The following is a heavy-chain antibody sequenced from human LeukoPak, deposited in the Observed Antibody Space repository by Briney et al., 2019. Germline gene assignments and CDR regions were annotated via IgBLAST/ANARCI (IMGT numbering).Heavy chain of an antibody. CDR2: ISGSGGNT. D-gene: IGHD6-13*01. CDR1: GFIFSNYA. CDR3: AKTAGIAAAADFDY. Sequence: GGSLRLSCAASGFIFSNYAMSWVRQAPGKGLEWVSSISGSGGNTYYAGSVKGRFTISRDNSKNTLYLQMNSLRAEDTAVYYCAKTAGIAAAADFDYWGQGTLVTVSS. V-gene: IGHV3-23*01. J-gene: IGHJ4*02.